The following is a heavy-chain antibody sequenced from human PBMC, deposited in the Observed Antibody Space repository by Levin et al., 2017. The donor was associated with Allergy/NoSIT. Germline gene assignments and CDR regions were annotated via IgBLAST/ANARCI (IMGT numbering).Heavy chain of an antibody. V-gene: IGHV3-48*01. D-gene: IGHD5-18*01. Sequence: GESLKISCAASGFTFSSYSMNWVRQAPGKGLEWVSYISSSRSTIYYADSVKGRFTISRDNAKNSLYLQMNSLRAEDTAVYYCARVRGYSYGYYYYYMDVWGKGTTVTVSS. J-gene: IGHJ6*03. CDR3: ARVRGYSYGYYYYYMDV. CDR2: ISSSRSTI. CDR1: GFTFSSYS.